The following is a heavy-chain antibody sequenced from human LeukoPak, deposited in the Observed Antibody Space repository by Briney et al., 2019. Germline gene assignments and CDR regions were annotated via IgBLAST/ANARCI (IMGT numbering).Heavy chain of an antibody. J-gene: IGHJ4*02. CDR1: GGTFSSYA. V-gene: IGHV1-69*04. CDR3: AREIKSVRGMVDY. D-gene: IGHD2-15*01. CDR2: IIPILGIA. Sequence: ASVKVSCKASGGTFSSYAISWVRQAPGQGLEWMGRIIPILGIANYAQKFQGRVTITADKSTSTAYMELSSLRSEDTAVYYCAREIKSVRGMVDYWGQGTLVTASS.